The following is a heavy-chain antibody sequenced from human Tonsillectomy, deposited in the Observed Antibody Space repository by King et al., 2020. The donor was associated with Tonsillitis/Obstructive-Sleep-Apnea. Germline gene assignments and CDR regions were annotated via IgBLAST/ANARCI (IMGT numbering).Heavy chain of an antibody. CDR2: INHSGST. CDR3: ARGESNYGDYSDYYYYYMDV. Sequence: VQLQQWGAGLLKPSETLPLTCAVYGGSFSGYYWSWIRQPPGKGLEWIGEINHSGSTNYNPSLKSRVTISVDTSKNQFSLKLSSVTAADTAVYYCARGESNYGDYSDYYYYYMDVWGKGTPVTVSS. J-gene: IGHJ6*03. V-gene: IGHV4-34*01. D-gene: IGHD4-17*01. CDR1: GGSFSGYY.